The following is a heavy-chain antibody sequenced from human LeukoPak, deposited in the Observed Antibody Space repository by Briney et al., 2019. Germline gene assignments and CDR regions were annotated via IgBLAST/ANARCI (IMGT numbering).Heavy chain of an antibody. Sequence: SETLSPTCTVSGGSISSYYWSWIRQPPGKGLEWIGYIYYSGSTNYNPSLKSRVTISVDTSKNQFSLKLSSVTAADTAVYYCASLGYCSSTSCQRDYWGQGTLVTVSS. D-gene: IGHD2-2*01. CDR1: GGSISSYY. CDR3: ASLGYCSSTSCQRDY. J-gene: IGHJ4*02. V-gene: IGHV4-59*01. CDR2: IYYSGST.